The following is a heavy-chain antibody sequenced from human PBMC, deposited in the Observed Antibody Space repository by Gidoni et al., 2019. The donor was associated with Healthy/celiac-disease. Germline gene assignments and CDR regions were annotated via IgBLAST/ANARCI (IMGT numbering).Heavy chain of an antibody. CDR3: ARAAPGLSPIDY. Sequence: EVQLVESGGGLVKPGGSLRLSCAASGFTFSSYSMNWVRQAPGKGLEWVSSISSSSSYIYYADSVKGRFTISRDNAKNSLYLQMNSLRAEDTAVYYCARAAPGLSPIDYWGQGTLVTVSS. CDR1: GFTFSSYS. D-gene: IGHD6-6*01. V-gene: IGHV3-21*01. J-gene: IGHJ4*02. CDR2: ISSSSSYI.